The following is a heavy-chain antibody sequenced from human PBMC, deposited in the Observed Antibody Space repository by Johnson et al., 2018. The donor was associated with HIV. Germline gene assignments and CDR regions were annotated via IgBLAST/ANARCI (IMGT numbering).Heavy chain of an antibody. J-gene: IGHJ3*02. CDR2: IYSGGST. CDR1: GFTVSSNY. Sequence: VQLVESGGGLVQPGGSLRLSCAASGFTVSSNYMSWVRQAPGKGLEWVSVIYSGGSTYYADSVKGRFTISRDNSKNTLYLQMNSLRAEDTAVYYCARASTTVTTGDDALDIWGQGTRVTVSS. V-gene: IGHV3-66*01. D-gene: IGHD4-17*01. CDR3: ARASTTVTTGDDALDI.